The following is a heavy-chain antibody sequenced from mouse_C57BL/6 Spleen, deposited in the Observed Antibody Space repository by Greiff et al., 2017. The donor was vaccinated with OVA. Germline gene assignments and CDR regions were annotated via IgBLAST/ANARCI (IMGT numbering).Heavy chain of an antibody. J-gene: IGHJ1*03. CDR3: ARSANWDDWYFDV. CDR2: IRNQANGYTT. CDR1: GFTFTDYY. Sequence: DVKLVESGGGLVQPGGSLSLSCAASGFTFTDYYMSWVRQPPGKALEWLGLIRNQANGYTTEYSASVKGRFTISRDNSQSILYLQMNALRAEDSATYYCARSANWDDWYFDVWGTGTTVTVSS. V-gene: IGHV7-3*01. D-gene: IGHD4-1*01.